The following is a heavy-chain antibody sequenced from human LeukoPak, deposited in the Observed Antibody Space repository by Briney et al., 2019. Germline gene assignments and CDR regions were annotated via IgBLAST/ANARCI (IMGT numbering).Heavy chain of an antibody. Sequence: GGSLRLSCAVSGFSFSNYWMAWVRQAPGKGLEWVANIKQDGSEKYYVDSVKGRFTISRDNAKNSLYLQMNSLRAEDTAAYFCARREYSGSYADFDYWGQGTLVTVSS. CDR3: ARREYSGSYADFDY. V-gene: IGHV3-7*01. J-gene: IGHJ4*02. D-gene: IGHD1-26*01. CDR1: GFSFSNYW. CDR2: IKQDGSEK.